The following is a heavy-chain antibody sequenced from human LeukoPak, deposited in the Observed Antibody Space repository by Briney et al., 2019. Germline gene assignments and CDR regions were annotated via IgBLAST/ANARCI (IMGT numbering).Heavy chain of an antibody. CDR1: EFTFRSYA. Sequence: PGGSLRLSCAASEFTFRSYAMSWVRQAPGKGLEWVSAISGSGATTYSADSVKGRFTVSRDNSKNILFLQMNSLRAEDTAVYHCGRVIPQTYYFDYWGQGTLVTVSS. CDR2: ISGSGATT. CDR3: GRVIPQTYYFDY. J-gene: IGHJ4*02. D-gene: IGHD3-22*01. V-gene: IGHV3-23*01.